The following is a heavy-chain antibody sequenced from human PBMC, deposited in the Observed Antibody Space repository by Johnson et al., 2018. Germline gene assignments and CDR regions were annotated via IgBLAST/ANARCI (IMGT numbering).Heavy chain of an antibody. D-gene: IGHD6-6*01. CDR2: GGSMT. CDR1: GFTFSNYA. V-gene: IGHV3-23*01. Sequence: VQLQESGGGLVQPGGSXRLSCTASGFTFSNYAMCWVRQAQGKGLEWVAAGGSMTYYAHSVTGRFTLSRENPKNTVFWQMNSLRAEDPAVYYCAKDREQRVLLFGMDVWGQGTTVTVSS. J-gene: IGHJ6*02. CDR3: AKDREQRVLLFGMDV.